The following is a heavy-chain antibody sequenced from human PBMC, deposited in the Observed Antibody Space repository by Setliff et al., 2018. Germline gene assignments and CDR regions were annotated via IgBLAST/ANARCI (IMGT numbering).Heavy chain of an antibody. Sequence: PSGTLSLTCTVSGGSISSYYWSWIRQPPGKELEWMAYVYYTGDTYYNPSLKSRISISIDTSKNQFSLNLISVTAADTAVYYCAGSQGSGGYYSNSPYYFHYWGQGTLVTVSS. CDR1: GGSISSYY. J-gene: IGHJ4*02. CDR3: AGSQGSGGYYSNSPYYFHY. CDR2: VYYTGDT. V-gene: IGHV4-59*03. D-gene: IGHD3-10*01.